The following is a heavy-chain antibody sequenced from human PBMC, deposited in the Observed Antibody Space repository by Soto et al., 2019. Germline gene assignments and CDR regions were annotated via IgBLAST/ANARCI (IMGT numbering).Heavy chain of an antibody. Sequence: QVQLVQSGAEVKKPGSSVKVSCKASGGTFSSYAISWVRQAPGQGLEWMGGIIPIFGTANYAQKFWGRVTITGEQPAQTSERGLRSVRPENTAVYSCGRGGGVYEERYYSKGMRVWGKGTPVPPST. CDR2: IIPIFGTA. CDR3: GRGGGVYEERYYSKGMRV. D-gene: IGHD2-8*01. J-gene: IGHJ6*04. V-gene: IGHV1-69*01. CDR1: GGTFSSYA.